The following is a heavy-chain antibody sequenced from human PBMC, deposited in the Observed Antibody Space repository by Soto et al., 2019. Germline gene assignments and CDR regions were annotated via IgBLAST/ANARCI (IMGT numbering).Heavy chain of an antibody. J-gene: IGHJ6*02. D-gene: IGHD6-13*01. CDR2: INHSGST. Sequence: SETLSLTCAVYGGSFSDYYWSWIRQPPGKGLEWIGEINHSGSTNYNPSLKSRVTISVDRSKNQFSLKLSSVTAADTAVYFCARRKAAAGTFLSYYYNGMDVWGQGTTVT. CDR3: ARRKAAAGTFLSYYYNGMDV. V-gene: IGHV4-34*01. CDR1: GGSFSDYY.